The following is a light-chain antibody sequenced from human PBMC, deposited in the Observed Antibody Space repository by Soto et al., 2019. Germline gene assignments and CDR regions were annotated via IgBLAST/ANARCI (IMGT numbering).Light chain of an antibody. CDR2: TAS. CDR3: LHDYSYPRT. CDR1: XAXXXD. Sequence: AIQMTQSPSXLSASVGDXVIXTCRASXAXXXDLGWYQQKPGKAPKLLIYTASTLQSGVPSRFSGSGSGADFTLTIRSLQPEDSATYYCLHDYSYPRTFGQGTKVEIK. J-gene: IGKJ1*01. V-gene: IGKV1-6*01.